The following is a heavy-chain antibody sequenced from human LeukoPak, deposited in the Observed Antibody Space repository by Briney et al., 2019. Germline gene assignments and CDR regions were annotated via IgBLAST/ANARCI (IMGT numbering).Heavy chain of an antibody. CDR3: ARDYSTPWSYGMDV. CDR2: IWYGESNK. CDR1: GFTFRIYG. J-gene: IGHJ6*02. D-gene: IGHD2-2*01. V-gene: IGHV3-33*08. Sequence: GGSVTLFCAASGFTFRIYGVHWVRQAPGRGLEGVALIWYGESNKYHADSVKGRFPISRDNSKNTLYLQMNSPRAEDTAVYYCARDYSTPWSYGMDVWGQGTTVTVSS.